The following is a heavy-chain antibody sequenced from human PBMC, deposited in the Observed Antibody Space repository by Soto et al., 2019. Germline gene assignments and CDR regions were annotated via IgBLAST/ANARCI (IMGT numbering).Heavy chain of an antibody. CDR1: GGSVSSSSYS. V-gene: IGHV4-39*07. J-gene: IGHJ4*02. Sequence: SETLSLTCTVSGGSVSSSSYSWGWIRQSPGKGLEWVGTIYSSENTYYNPSLLSRVTISVDTSKNEFSLKLSSVTAADTAVYYCSRRYGGNLAYWGQGTLVPVSS. CDR3: SRRYGGNLAY. D-gene: IGHD2-21*01. CDR2: IYSSENT.